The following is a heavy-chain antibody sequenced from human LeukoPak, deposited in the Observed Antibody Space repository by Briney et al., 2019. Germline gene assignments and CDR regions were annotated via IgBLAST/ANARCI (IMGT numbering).Heavy chain of an antibody. D-gene: IGHD3-10*01. J-gene: IGHJ4*02. CDR1: GDSIGSGAYY. V-gene: IGHV4-30-4*01. CDR2: IYYSGST. CDR3: ARDLGAVGSGSPFEFGY. Sequence: PSETLSLTCSVSGDSIGSGAYYWSWIRQPPGKGLEWIGYIYYSGSTYYNPSLQSRVIISVDTSKNQFSLKLSSVTAADTAVYYCARDLGAVGSGSPFEFGYWGQGTLVIVSS.